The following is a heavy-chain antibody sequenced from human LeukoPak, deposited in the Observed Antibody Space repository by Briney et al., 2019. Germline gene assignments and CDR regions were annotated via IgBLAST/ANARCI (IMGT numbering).Heavy chain of an antibody. V-gene: IGHV4-38-2*02. CDR2: IYHSGST. Sequence: SETLSLTFTVSGYSISSGYYWGWIRQPPGKGLEWIGSIYHSGSTFYNPFLKSRVTISVDTSKNQFSLKLSSVTAADTAVYYCASARGVVPAAMRGPESDGFDAFDIWGQGTMVTVSS. CDR1: GYSISSGYY. CDR3: ASARGVVPAAMRGPESDGFDAFDI. D-gene: IGHD2-2*01. J-gene: IGHJ3*02.